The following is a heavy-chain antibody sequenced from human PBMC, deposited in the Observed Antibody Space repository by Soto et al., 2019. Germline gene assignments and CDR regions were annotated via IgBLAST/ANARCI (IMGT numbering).Heavy chain of an antibody. Sequence: GGSLRLSCAASGFTFNHYAMGWVRQAPGKGLEWVSIIIANGGTFYADSVKSRFTISRDNSKNTVYLQMSSLRVEDTAIYYCAKDYTVAADPSSVILFDYWGQGALVTVSS. J-gene: IGHJ4*02. CDR1: GFTFNHYA. CDR2: IIANGGT. V-gene: IGHV3-23*01. D-gene: IGHD2-15*01. CDR3: AKDYTVAADPSSVILFDY.